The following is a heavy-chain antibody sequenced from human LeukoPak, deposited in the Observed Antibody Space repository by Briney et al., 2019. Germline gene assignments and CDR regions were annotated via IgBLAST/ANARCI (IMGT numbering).Heavy chain of an antibody. J-gene: IGHJ4*02. Sequence: PGGSLRLSCAASGFRLSNHAMHWVRQAPGKGLEWVAMISYDVNIKYYGDSVKGRFAVSRDNSKNTLSLQMNSLRPEDTALYYCARDISGGGLDYRGQGTLVTVST. CDR3: ARDISGGGLDY. D-gene: IGHD3-16*01. CDR1: GFRLSNHA. CDR2: ISYDVNIK. V-gene: IGHV3-30*09.